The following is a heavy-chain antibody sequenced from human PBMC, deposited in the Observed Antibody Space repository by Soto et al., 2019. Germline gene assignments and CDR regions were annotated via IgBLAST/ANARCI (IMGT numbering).Heavy chain of an antibody. Sequence: GGSLRLSCAASGFTFSSYSMNWVRQAPGKGLEWVSSISSSSSYIYYADSVKGRFTISRDNAKNSLYLQMNSLRAEDTAVYYCARDPGPVTTPRFDYWGQGTLVTAPQ. CDR1: GFTFSSYS. D-gene: IGHD1-1*01. J-gene: IGHJ4*02. CDR3: ARDPGPVTTPRFDY. CDR2: ISSSSSYI. V-gene: IGHV3-21*01.